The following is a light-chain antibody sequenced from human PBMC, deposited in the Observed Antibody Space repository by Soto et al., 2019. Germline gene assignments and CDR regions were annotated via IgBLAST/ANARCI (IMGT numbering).Light chain of an antibody. Sequence: QSVLTQSPSASGSPGQSVGISCTGTSSDVGGYNYVSWYQQHPGKAPKLMIYEVNKRPSGVPDRFSGSKSGNTASLTVSGLQAEDEADYYGSSYAGSSYVFGMGTKVTVL. J-gene: IGLJ1*01. CDR2: EVN. CDR3: SSYAGSSYV. CDR1: SSDVGGYNY. V-gene: IGLV2-8*01.